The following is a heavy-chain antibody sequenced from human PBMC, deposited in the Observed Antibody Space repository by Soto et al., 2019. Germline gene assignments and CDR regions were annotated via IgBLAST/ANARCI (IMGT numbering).Heavy chain of an antibody. V-gene: IGHV3-48*02. J-gene: IGHJ4*02. CDR1: GFMFDSYP. CDR3: AKSGDRACWGIDF. D-gene: IGHD7-27*01. Sequence: LSCAGSGFMFDSYPMNWVHQAPGEGLGWVSYINSGSDSIYYAESVKGRFTISRDNARNSLSLQMNSLSDEDTPVYSCAKSGDRACWGIDFWGQGTLVTVS. CDR2: INSGSDSI.